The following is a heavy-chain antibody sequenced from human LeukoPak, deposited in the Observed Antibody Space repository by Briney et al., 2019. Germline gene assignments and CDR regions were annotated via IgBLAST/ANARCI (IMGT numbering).Heavy chain of an antibody. D-gene: IGHD3-22*01. CDR2: INHGGAT. Sequence: SETLSLTCDVSGGSFSGYFWNWIRQPPGKGLEYIGEINHGGATILNPSLKSRVTISTDTSRNQFSLKLSSVTAADTAVYYCARGRESYYGNSGYSFGRYFDYWGQGTLVTVSS. CDR3: ARGRESYYGNSGYSFGRYFDY. V-gene: IGHV4-34*01. CDR1: GGSFSGYF. J-gene: IGHJ4*02.